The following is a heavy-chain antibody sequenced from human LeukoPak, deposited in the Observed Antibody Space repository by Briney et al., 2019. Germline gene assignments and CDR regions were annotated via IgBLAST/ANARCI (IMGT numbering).Heavy chain of an antibody. CDR2: IYYSGST. CDR1: GYSISSGYY. J-gene: IGHJ4*02. D-gene: IGHD2-21*01. V-gene: IGHV4-38-2*02. CDR3: ATWGSKIAESREALYFFDS. Sequence: PSETLSLTCTVSGYSISSGYYWGWIRQPPGKGLEWIGSIYYSGSTYYNPSLKSRVTISVDTSKNQFSLKLSSVTAADTAVYYCATWGSKIAESREALYFFDSWGQGTLVTVSS.